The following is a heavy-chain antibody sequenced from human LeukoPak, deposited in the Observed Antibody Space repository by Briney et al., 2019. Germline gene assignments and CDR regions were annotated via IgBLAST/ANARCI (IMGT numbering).Heavy chain of an antibody. CDR2: IFSSGST. J-gene: IGHJ3*02. CDR3: ARHSPVGAFDI. V-gene: IGHV4-59*08. CDR1: GGSISGDY. Sequence: PSETLSLTCTVSGGSISGDYWSWIRQPPGKGLEWIGYIFSSGSTNYNPSLKSRVTVSVDTSNNQFSLNLSSVTAADTAAYYCARHSPVGAFDIWGQGTRVIVST.